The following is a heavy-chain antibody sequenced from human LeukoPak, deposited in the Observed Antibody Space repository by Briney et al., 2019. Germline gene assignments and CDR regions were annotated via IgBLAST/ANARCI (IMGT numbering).Heavy chain of an antibody. CDR2: INHSGST. D-gene: IGHD3-10*01. J-gene: IGHJ4*02. CDR3: ARVRWRYYYGSGSYAPSTLVFDY. Sequence: SETLSLTCSVSGGSISSSSYYWSWIRQPPGKGLEWIGEINHSGSTNYNPSLKSRVTISVDTSKNQFSLKLSSVTAADTAVIYCARVRWRYYYGSGSYAPSTLVFDYWGQGTLVTVSS. V-gene: IGHV4-39*07. CDR1: GGSISSSSYY.